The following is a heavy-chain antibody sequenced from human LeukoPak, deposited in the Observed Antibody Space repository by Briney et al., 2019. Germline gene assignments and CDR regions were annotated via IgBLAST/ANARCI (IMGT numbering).Heavy chain of an antibody. CDR1: GYTFTGYY. J-gene: IGHJ6*03. V-gene: IGHV1-2*02. Sequence: ASVKVSCKASGYTFTGYYMHWVRQAPGQGLEWMGWINPNSGGTNYAQKFQGRVTMTRDTSISTAYMELSRLRSDDTALYYCARVGYYDSSGYYYANYYYYYMDVWGKGTTVTVSS. D-gene: IGHD3-22*01. CDR3: ARVGYYDSSGYYYANYYYYYMDV. CDR2: INPNSGGT.